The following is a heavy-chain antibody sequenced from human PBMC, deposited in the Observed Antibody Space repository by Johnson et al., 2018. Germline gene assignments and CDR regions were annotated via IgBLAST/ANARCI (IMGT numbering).Heavy chain of an antibody. Sequence: QVQLVQSGAAVTKPGASVKVSCKASGYTFSNYDINWVRQATGQGLEWRGWMNPHSGDTGHAQKFQGRVTLTRGTSISTAYMELSSLTSEDTAVYYCARWTSSADFQYWGQGTLVTVSS. V-gene: IGHV1-8*01. D-gene: IGHD6-6*01. CDR3: ARWTSSADFQY. CDR2: MNPHSGDT. J-gene: IGHJ1*01. CDR1: GYTFSNYD.